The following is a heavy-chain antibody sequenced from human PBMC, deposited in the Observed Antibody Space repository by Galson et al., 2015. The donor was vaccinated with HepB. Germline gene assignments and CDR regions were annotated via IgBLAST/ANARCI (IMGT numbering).Heavy chain of an antibody. CDR3: AGAGYCRSTYCFFAF. V-gene: IGHV6-1*01. D-gene: IGHD2-2*01. Sequence: CAISGDSVSGNIVSWNWIRQSPSRGLEWLGRTYFRSKWYYAYAVSVKSRITINPDTSENQFSLQLHSVTPEDTAVYYCAGAGYCRSTYCFFAFWGQGTLVTVSS. CDR2: TYFRSKWYY. CDR1: GDSVSGNIVS. J-gene: IGHJ4*02.